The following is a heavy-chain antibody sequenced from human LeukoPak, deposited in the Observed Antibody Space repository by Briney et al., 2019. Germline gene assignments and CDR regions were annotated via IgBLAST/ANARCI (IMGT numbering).Heavy chain of an antibody. CDR1: GFTFSSYS. Sequence: GSLRLSCAASGFTFSSYSMNWVRQAPGKGLEWVSSISSSSSYIYYADSVKGRFTISRDNAKNSLYLQMNSLRAEDTAVYYCARDPLAGCSSGWYVNWFDPWGQGTLVTVSS. CDR2: ISSSSSYI. J-gene: IGHJ5*02. D-gene: IGHD6-19*01. V-gene: IGHV3-21*01. CDR3: ARDPLAGCSSGWYVNWFDP.